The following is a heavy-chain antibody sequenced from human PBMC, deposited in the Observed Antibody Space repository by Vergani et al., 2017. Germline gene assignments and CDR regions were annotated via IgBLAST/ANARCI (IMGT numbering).Heavy chain of an antibody. J-gene: IGHJ6*04. V-gene: IGHV4-34*11. CDR1: GGSFSGYQ. CDR3: ASDVTKRQGV. D-gene: IGHD1/OR15-1a*01. CDR2: IYYSGST. Sequence: QVQLQQWGAGLLKPSETLSLTCAVYGGSFSGYQWSWIRQPPGKGLEWIGYIYYSGSTNYNPSLKSRVTISVDTSKNQFSLKLSSVTAADTAVYYCASDVTKRQGVWGKGTTVTVSS.